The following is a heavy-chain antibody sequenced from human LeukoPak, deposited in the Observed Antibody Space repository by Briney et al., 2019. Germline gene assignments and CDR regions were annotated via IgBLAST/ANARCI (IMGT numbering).Heavy chain of an antibody. CDR1: GGSFSGYY. J-gene: IGHJ4*02. D-gene: IGHD6-6*01. CDR2: INHSGST. CDR3: ARARRRGQSRPFDS. Sequence: PSETLSLTCAVYGGSFSGYYWSWIRQPPGKGLEWIGEINHSGSTNNNPSLKSRLTISVDTSKNQFSLILSSVTATDTAVYYCARARRRGQSRPFDSWGQGTLVTVSS. V-gene: IGHV4-34*01.